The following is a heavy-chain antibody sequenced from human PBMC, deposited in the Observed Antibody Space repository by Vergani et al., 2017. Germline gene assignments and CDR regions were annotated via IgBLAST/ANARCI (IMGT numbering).Heavy chain of an antibody. Sequence: EVQLVESGGGLVQPGGSLRLSCAASGFTFSSYWMHWVRQAPGKGLVWVSRINSDGSSTSYADSWKGRFTSSRDNAKNKLYLQMNSLRAEDTAVYYCAREDARAYYYYGMDVWGQGTTVTVSS. J-gene: IGHJ6*02. CDR3: AREDARAYYYYGMDV. CDR2: INSDGSST. CDR1: GFTFSSYW. V-gene: IGHV3-74*01.